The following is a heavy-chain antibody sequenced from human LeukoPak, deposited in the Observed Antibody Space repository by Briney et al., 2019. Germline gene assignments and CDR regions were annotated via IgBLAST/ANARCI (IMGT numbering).Heavy chain of an antibody. CDR1: TRYFTNYW. CDR2: IDRDGLKA. CDR3: AKAFYGSGMWYFDY. Sequence: GGSLRLSCTASTRYFTNYWMHWVRQVPGKGLAWLSRIDRDGLKADYADSVRGRFTISRDNSKNTLYLQMNSLRAEDTAVYYCAKAFYGSGMWYFDYWGQGTLVTVSS. V-gene: IGHV3-74*01. D-gene: IGHD3-10*01. J-gene: IGHJ4*02.